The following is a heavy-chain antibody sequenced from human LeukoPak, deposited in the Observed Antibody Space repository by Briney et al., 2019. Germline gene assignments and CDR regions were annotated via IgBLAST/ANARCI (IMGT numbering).Heavy chain of an antibody. CDR1: GGSISSYY. J-gene: IGHJ4*02. D-gene: IGHD1-1*01. V-gene: IGHV4-59*01. CDR2: IYYSGST. CDR3: ARELARAFDY. Sequence: SETLSLTCTVSGGSISSYYWSWIRQPPGKGLEWIGYIYYSGSTNYNPSLKSRVAISVDTSKNQFSLKLSSVTAADTAVYYCARELARAFDYWGQGTLVTVSS.